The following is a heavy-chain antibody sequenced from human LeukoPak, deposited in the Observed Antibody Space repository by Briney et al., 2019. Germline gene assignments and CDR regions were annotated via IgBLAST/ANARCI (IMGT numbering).Heavy chain of an antibody. CDR2: INPNSGGT. D-gene: IGHD3-10*01. J-gene: IGHJ5*02. CDR1: GYTFTGYY. Sequence: ASVKVSCKSSGYTFTGYYMHWVRQAPGQGLEWMGWINPNSGGTNYAQKFQGRVTMTRDTSISTAYMELSRLRSDDTAVYYCARDRRITMVRGVRKWFDPWGQGTLVTVSS. V-gene: IGHV1-2*02. CDR3: ARDRRITMVRGVRKWFDP.